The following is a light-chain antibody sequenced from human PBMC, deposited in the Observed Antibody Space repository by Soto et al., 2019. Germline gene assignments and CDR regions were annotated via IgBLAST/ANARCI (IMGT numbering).Light chain of an antibody. CDR2: GAS. V-gene: IGKV3-11*01. CDR1: QSVSSY. J-gene: IGKJ4*01. Sequence: EIVLTQSQATLSLSQGERATLSCRASQSVSSYLGWYQQKPGPAPRVLIYGASNRATGIPARCSGSGSGTDFPLTISSLEPEDFAAYYYHHRSNCLTFGGGTKVEIK. CDR3: HHRSNCLT.